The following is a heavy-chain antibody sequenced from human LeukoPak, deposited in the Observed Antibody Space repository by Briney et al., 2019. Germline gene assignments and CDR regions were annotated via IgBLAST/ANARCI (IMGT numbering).Heavy chain of an antibody. V-gene: IGHV3-7*01. J-gene: IGHJ4*02. CDR2: IKQDGSEK. D-gene: IGHD6-13*01. CDR3: ARVAQSPGGAAAYYFDY. CDR1: GFTFSSYW. Sequence: PGGSLRLSCAASGFTFSSYWMSWVRQAPGKGLEWVANIKQDGSEKYYVDSVKGRFTISRDNAKNSLYLQMNSLRAEDTAVYYCARVAQSPGGAAAYYFDYWGQGTLVTVSS.